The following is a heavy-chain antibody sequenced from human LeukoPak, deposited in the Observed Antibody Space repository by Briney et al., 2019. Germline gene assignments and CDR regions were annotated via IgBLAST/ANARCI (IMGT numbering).Heavy chain of an antibody. V-gene: IGHV4-34*01. J-gene: IGHJ4*02. CDR2: INHSGNT. CDR1: GGSYSGYY. D-gene: IGHD6-13*01. CDR3: ARRTAAGTVFGY. Sequence: SETLSLXCAVYGGSYSGYYWSWIRLPPGKGLESIGEINHSGNTNYNPSLKSRVTISVDTSKNQFSLKLSSVTAADTAVYYCARRTAAGTVFGYWGQGTLVTVSS.